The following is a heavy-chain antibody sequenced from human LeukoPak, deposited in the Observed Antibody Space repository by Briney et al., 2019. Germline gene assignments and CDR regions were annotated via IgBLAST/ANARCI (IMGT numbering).Heavy chain of an antibody. CDR2: IHSSGDYI. CDR3: ARECNSRDTFDY. V-gene: IGHV3-21*05. D-gene: IGHD4-23*01. J-gene: IGHJ4*02. CDR1: ASGVPFTSHS. Sequence: PGGSLRLSCAASASGVPFTSHSMTWVRQAPGKGLEWISYIHSSGDYIFYADSVKGRFTVSRDNARNSLYLQMNSLRADDTAIYYCARECNSRDTFDYWGQGTLVTVSS.